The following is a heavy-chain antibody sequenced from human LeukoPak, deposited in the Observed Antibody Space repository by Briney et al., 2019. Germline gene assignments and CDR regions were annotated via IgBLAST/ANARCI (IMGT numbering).Heavy chain of an antibody. CDR1: GGSISIYY. Sequence: KSSETLSLTCTVSGGSISIYYWSWIRQPPGKGLEWIGSIYYSGITYHNPSLKSRVTISVDTSNNQFSLKMSSVTAAGTAVYFCARHQEGMVRGVLYYMDVWGKGTTVIISS. CDR3: ARHQEGMVRGVLYYMDV. CDR2: IYYSGIT. V-gene: IGHV4-59*08. D-gene: IGHD3-10*01. J-gene: IGHJ6*03.